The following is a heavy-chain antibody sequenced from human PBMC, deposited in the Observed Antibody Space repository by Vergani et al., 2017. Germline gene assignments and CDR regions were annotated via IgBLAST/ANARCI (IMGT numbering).Heavy chain of an antibody. J-gene: IGHJ4*02. CDR3: ARDEGAAAAPGRRRFDY. Sequence: QVQLVQSGAEVKKPGSSVKVSCKASGGTFSSYAISWVRQAPGQGLEWMGRIIPIFGTANYAQKFQGRVTITADKSTSTAYMELSSLRSEDTAVYYCARDEGAAAAPGRRRFDYWGQGTLVTVSS. V-gene: IGHV1-69*13. CDR2: IIPIFGTA. D-gene: IGHD6-13*01. CDR1: GGTFSSYA.